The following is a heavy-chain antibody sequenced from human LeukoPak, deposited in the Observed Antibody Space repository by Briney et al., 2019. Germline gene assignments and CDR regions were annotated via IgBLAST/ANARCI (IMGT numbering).Heavy chain of an antibody. CDR1: GFTFSSYG. Sequence: GGSLRLSCAASGFTFSSYGMHWVRQAPGKGLEWVAFIRYDGGNKYYADSVKGRFTISRDNSKNTLYLQMHSLRAEDTAVYYCAKDLISIFGVVNPTLFDPWGQGTLVTVSS. CDR3: AKDLISIFGVVNPTLFDP. J-gene: IGHJ5*02. CDR2: IRYDGGNK. D-gene: IGHD3-3*01. V-gene: IGHV3-30*02.